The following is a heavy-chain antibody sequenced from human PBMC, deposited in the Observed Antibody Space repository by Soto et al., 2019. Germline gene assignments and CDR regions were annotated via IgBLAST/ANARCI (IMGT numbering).Heavy chain of an antibody. J-gene: IGHJ6*02. CDR3: AKGAVSYYGMDV. V-gene: IGHV3-30*18. Sequence: QVQLVESGGGVVQPGRSLRLSCAASGFTFSSYGMHWVRQAPGKGLEWVAVISYDGSNKYYADSVKGRFTISRDNSKNTLYLQMNSLRAEDTAVYYCAKGAVSYYGMDVWGQGTTVTVSS. D-gene: IGHD6-25*01. CDR1: GFTFSSYG. CDR2: ISYDGSNK.